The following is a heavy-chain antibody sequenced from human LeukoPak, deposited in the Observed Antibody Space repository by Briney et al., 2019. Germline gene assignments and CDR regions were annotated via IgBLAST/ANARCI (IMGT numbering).Heavy chain of an antibody. D-gene: IGHD6-6*01. Sequence: NPSETLSLTCTISGDSISSYYWSWIRRPPGKGLEWIGYIYTSGGTNYIPSLKGRVTISIDTSKNQFSLKLSSVTAADSAVYYCARLTRLSTSPDRYYLDYWGQGTLVTVSS. CDR3: ARLTRLSTSPDRYYLDY. CDR1: GDSISSYY. V-gene: IGHV4-4*09. J-gene: IGHJ4*02. CDR2: IYTSGGT.